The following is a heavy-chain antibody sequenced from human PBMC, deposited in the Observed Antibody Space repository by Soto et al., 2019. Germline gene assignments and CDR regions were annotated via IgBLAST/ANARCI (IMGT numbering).Heavy chain of an antibody. D-gene: IGHD4-17*01. J-gene: IGHJ6*02. V-gene: IGHV2-5*01. Sequence: QITLKESGPTLVKPTQTLTLTCTFSGFSLSTSGVGVGWIRQPPGKALEWLTLIYWNDDKGYSPSLRSRLTITKDTSKNQVVLTLTNMDPVDTATYYCAHAVTTSFYQYGMDVWGQGTTVTVSS. CDR3: AHAVTTSFYQYGMDV. CDR2: IYWNDDK. CDR1: GFSLSTSGVG.